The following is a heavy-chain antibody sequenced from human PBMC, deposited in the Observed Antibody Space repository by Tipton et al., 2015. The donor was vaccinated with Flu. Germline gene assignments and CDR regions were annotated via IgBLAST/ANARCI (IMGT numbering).Heavy chain of an antibody. V-gene: IGHV4-38-2*01. Sequence: LVQPSETLSLTCVVSGYSISSGYYWGWVRQPPGKGLEWIGTIYHSGSTYYNPSLKSRVTISVDTSKNQFSLKLSSVTAADTAVYYCARHTGDSVRGIIDYWGQGTLVTVSS. CDR1: GYSISSGYY. CDR2: IYHSGST. D-gene: IGHD3-10*02. J-gene: IGHJ4*02. CDR3: ARHTGDSVRGIIDY.